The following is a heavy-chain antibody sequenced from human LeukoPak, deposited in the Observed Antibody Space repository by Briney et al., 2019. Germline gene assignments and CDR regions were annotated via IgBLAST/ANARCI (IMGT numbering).Heavy chain of an antibody. Sequence: VASVKVSCKASGGTFSSYAINWVRQAPGQGLEWMGRIIPLLGITNYAPKFQDRLTITAGKSTGTAYMELNSLRSEDTAMYYCVSYDYVWGQGTLVTVSS. CDR3: VSYDYV. D-gene: IGHD3-16*01. CDR1: GGTFSSYA. V-gene: IGHV1-69*04. J-gene: IGHJ4*02. CDR2: IIPLLGIT.